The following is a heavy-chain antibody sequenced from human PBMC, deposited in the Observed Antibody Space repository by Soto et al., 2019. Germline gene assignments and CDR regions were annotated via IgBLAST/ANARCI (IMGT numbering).Heavy chain of an antibody. D-gene: IGHD6-19*01. J-gene: IGHJ4*02. Sequence: SLRLSCAASGLTFEDYAMHWVRQATGKGLEWVSGISWNSGSIGYADSVKGRFTISRDNAKNSLYLQMNSLRAEDTALYYCAKGRGQWLVPYYFDYWGQGTLVTVSS. CDR2: ISWNSGSI. V-gene: IGHV3-9*01. CDR3: AKGRGQWLVPYYFDY. CDR1: GLTFEDYA.